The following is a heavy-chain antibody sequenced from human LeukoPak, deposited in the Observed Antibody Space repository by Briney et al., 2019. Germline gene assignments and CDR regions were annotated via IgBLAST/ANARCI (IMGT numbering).Heavy chain of an antibody. Sequence: GGSLRLSCAASGFTFSTYYMSWVRQAPGKGLEWVSAISGSGGSTYYADSVKGRFTISRDNSKNTLYLQMNSLRAEDTAVYYCAKDLGLIFGSSTSVDCSGGSCYSSGAFDIWGQGTMVTVSS. J-gene: IGHJ3*02. CDR2: ISGSGGST. CDR1: GFTFSTYY. V-gene: IGHV3-23*01. CDR3: AKDLGLIFGSSTSVDCSGGSCYSSGAFDI. D-gene: IGHD2-15*01.